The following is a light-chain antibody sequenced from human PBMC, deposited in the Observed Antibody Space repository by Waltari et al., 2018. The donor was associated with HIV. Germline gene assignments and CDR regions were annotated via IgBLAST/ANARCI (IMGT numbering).Light chain of an antibody. Sequence: IVMTQSPATLSVSPGERATLSCRASQRVSSNLAWYQQNPGQAPRLLIYDASTRATGIPARFSGSGSGTYFTLTISSLQSEDFAVYYCQQYNNWPPGTFGQGAKLEIK. CDR1: QRVSSN. CDR3: QQYNNWPPGT. J-gene: IGKJ2*01. V-gene: IGKV3-15*01. CDR2: DAS.